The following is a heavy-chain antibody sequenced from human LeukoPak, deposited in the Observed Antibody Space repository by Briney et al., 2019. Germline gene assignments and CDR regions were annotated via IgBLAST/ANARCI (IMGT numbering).Heavy chain of an antibody. CDR1: GFTFSSYG. CDR3: AKDDYYDTSGYRD. V-gene: IGHV3-30*18. J-gene: IGHJ4*02. Sequence: PGGSLRLSCAASGFTFSSYGMHWVRQAPGKGLEWVAVISYDVGKKYYADSVKGRFTISRDNSKNTLYLQMNSLRAEGTAVYYCAKDDYYDTSGYRDWGQGTLVTVSS. CDR2: ISYDVGKK. D-gene: IGHD3-22*01.